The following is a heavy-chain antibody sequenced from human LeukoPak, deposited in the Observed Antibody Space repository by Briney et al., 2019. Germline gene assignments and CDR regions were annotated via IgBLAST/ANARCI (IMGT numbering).Heavy chain of an antibody. CDR1: GGSVSSSRYY. D-gene: IGHD3-10*01. J-gene: IGHJ5*02. Sequence: SETLSLTCPVSGGSVSSSRYYWGWIRQPPGKGLEWIGSIYYTGSTYYKPSLKSRVTISVDASKNQISLKLSSVAAADTAVYYCARGFRRFDPWGQGTLVTVSS. V-gene: IGHV4-39*01. CDR3: ARGFRRFDP. CDR2: IYYTGST.